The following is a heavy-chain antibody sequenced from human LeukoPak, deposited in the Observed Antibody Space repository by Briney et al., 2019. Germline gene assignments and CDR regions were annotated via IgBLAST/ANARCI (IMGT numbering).Heavy chain of an antibody. Sequence: PGRSLRLSCAASGFTFSSCGMHWVRQAPGKGLEWVAVISYDGSNKYYADSVKGRFTISRDNSKNTLYLQMNSLRAEDTAVYYCAKDPGSSGWIGDYYYYYYGMDVWGKGTTVTVSS. V-gene: IGHV3-30*18. CDR2: ISYDGSNK. J-gene: IGHJ6*04. D-gene: IGHD6-19*01. CDR3: AKDPGSSGWIGDYYYYYYGMDV. CDR1: GFTFSSCG.